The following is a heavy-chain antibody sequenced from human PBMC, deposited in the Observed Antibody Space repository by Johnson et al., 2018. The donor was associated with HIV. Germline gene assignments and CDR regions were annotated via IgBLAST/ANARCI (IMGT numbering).Heavy chain of an antibody. V-gene: IGHV3-30*04. D-gene: IGHD1-1*01. CDR3: ARGYTWNDVSI. CDR1: GFTFSSYA. CDR2: ISYDGSNK. Sequence: QVQLVESGGGVVQPGGSLRLSCAASGFTFSSYAMHWVRQAPGKGLEWVAVISYDGSNKYYADSVKGRFTISRDNCKNTVYLQMNSLRTVDTAVYYCARGYTWNDVSIWGQGTMVTVSS. J-gene: IGHJ3*02.